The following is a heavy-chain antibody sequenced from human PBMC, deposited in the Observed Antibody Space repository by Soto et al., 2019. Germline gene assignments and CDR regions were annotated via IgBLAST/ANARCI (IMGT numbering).Heavy chain of an antibody. CDR2: INPKTGDT. CDR1: GYTFTDSH. D-gene: IGHD2-21*01. CDR3: ERDPPRYFTSSPEGAGL. V-gene: IGHV1-2*02. Sequence: QVQLVQSGTEVKKPGASVKVSCKASGYTFTDSHIHWLRQASGQGLEWLGWINPKTGDTNYPQKGQGRITMTSDTFMSTAIMELTNLTSDDTAVYYCERDPPRYFTSSPEGAGLWGQGSLVTVSS. J-gene: IGHJ4*02.